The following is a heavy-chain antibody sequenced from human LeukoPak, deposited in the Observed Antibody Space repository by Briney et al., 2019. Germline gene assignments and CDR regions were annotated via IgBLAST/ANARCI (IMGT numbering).Heavy chain of an antibody. CDR2: ISGSGGST. Sequence: GGSLRLSCAASGFTFTNYAMSWVRQAPGKGLEWVSGISGSGGSTYYADSVKGRFTISRDNSKNTLYLQMNCLRAEDTAVYYCAAGYCSSTSCYAFDIWGQGTMVTVSS. CDR3: AAGYCSSTSCYAFDI. V-gene: IGHV3-23*01. CDR1: GFTFTNYA. D-gene: IGHD2-2*01. J-gene: IGHJ3*02.